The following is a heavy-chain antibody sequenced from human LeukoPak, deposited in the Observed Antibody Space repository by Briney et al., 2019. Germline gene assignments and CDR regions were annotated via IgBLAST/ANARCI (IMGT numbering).Heavy chain of an antibody. CDR3: ASRDY. Sequence: PGGSLRLSCAASGFTFGTHSMNWVRQAPGKGLEWVSYLSVSGSTIYYADSVKGRFTSSRDNAKNSLYLQMNSLRDEDTAVYYCASRDYWGQGTLVTVSS. J-gene: IGHJ4*02. CDR1: GFTFGTHS. V-gene: IGHV3-48*02. CDR2: LSVSGSTI.